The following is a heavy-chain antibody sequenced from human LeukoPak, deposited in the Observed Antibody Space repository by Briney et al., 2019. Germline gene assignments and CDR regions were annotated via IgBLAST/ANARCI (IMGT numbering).Heavy chain of an antibody. Sequence: SAKVSCKASGDTPNNYSISWVRQAPGQGLEWMGGIIPIFSTANYAQKFQGRVTITADESTNTAYMELSSLTSDDTAVYYCARGYSRWSIPTSSYYYRMDLWGQGTTVAVSS. CDR2: IIPIFSTA. CDR1: GDTPNNYS. V-gene: IGHV1-69*13. D-gene: IGHD6-13*01. CDR3: ARGYSRWSIPTSSYYYRMDL. J-gene: IGHJ6*02.